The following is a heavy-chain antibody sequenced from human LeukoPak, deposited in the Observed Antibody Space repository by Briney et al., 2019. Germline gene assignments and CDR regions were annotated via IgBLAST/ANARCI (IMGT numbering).Heavy chain of an antibody. CDR2: SSTVTGNT. V-gene: IGHV3-48*04. Sequence: GGSLRLSCAASGFAFFSTSIHWVRQAPGKGLGWLSYSSTVTGNTYYADSVKGRFTISSNNAKSSLILQMSSLRAEATAVYFCATTGNFYDMDVWGKGTTVTVSS. CDR3: ATTGNFYDMDV. D-gene: IGHD1-1*01. J-gene: IGHJ6*03. CDR1: GFAFFSTS.